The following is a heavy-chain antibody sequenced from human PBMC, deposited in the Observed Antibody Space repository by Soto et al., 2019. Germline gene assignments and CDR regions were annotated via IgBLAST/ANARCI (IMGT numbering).Heavy chain of an antibody. J-gene: IGHJ4*02. CDR1: GGTFSSYT. Sequence: GASVKVSCKASGGTFSSYTISWVRQAPGQGLEWMGRIIPILGIANYAQKFQGRVTITADKSTSTAYMELSSLRSEDTAVYYCARDLSGYSSGWYDYWGQGTLVTVSS. D-gene: IGHD6-19*01. CDR2: IIPILGIA. V-gene: IGHV1-69*04. CDR3: ARDLSGYSSGWYDY.